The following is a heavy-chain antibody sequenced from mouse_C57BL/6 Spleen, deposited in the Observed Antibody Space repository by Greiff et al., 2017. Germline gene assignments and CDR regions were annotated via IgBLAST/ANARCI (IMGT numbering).Heavy chain of an antibody. J-gene: IGHJ4*01. CDR1: GYTFTSYW. Sequence: LQESGAELVKPGASVKLSCKASGYTFTSYWMHWVKQRPGQGLEWIGMIHPTSGSTNYNEKFKSKATLTVDKSSSTAYMQLSSLTSEDSAVYYCARRDDGRRLSYDMGYWGQGTSVTVAS. V-gene: IGHV1-64*01. CDR3: ARRDDGRRLSYDMGY. CDR2: IHPTSGST. D-gene: IGHD1-1*01.